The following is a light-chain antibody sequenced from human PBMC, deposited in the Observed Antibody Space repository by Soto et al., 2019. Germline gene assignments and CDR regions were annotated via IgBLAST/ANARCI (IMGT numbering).Light chain of an antibody. CDR3: SSYGGRNNYV. J-gene: IGLJ1*01. CDR2: EVT. V-gene: IGLV2-8*01. Sequence: QSALTQPPSASGSPGQSVTISCTGTNSDVGLYDYVSWYQQHPGKAPKLMIYEVTKRPSGVPDRFSGSKSASTASLTVSGLQAEDEADYYCSSYGGRNNYVFGTGTKLTVL. CDR1: NSDVGLYDY.